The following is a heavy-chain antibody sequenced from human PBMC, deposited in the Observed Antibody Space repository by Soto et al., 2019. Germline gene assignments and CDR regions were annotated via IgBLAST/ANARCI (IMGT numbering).Heavy chain of an antibody. Sequence: SETLSLTCTVSGGSIGTSGYYWVWIRQPPGKGLEWIGNIHYSGSASYSPSLKSRVTMSVDTSKNHFSLKLISVTTADTAVYYCARVGVLKTNYYYYYGMDVWGQGTTVTVSS. CDR3: ARVGVLKTNYYYYYGMDV. CDR1: GGSIGTSGYY. CDR2: IHYSGSA. D-gene: IGHD3-10*01. V-gene: IGHV4-39*07. J-gene: IGHJ6*02.